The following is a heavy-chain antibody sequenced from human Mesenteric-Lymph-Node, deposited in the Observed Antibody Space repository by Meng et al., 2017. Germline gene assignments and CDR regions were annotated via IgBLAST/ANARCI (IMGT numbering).Heavy chain of an antibody. V-gene: IGHV4-61*01. D-gene: IGHD6-19*01. CDR3: ARQWRNYYFDY. CDR1: GGSISSSSYY. Sequence: GSLRLSCTVSGGSISSSSYYWSWIRQPPGKGLEWIGYIYYSGSTNYNPSLKSRVTISVDTSKNQFSLKLSSVTAADTAVYYCARQWRNYYFDYWGQGTLVTVSS. CDR2: IYYSGST. J-gene: IGHJ4*02.